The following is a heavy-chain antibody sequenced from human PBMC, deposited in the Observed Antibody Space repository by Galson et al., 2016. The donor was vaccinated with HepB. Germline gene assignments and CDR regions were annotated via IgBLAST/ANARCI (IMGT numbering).Heavy chain of an antibody. Sequence: SETLSLTCSVSEGSISGSSYFWDWIRQPPGKGLEWIGNVYHTGSTQYNPSLKSRVTMSVETSKNQFSLRLSSVTATDTAVYYCASRILYASGSRLDYWGRGILVTVSS. D-gene: IGHD3-10*01. V-gene: IGHV4-39*01. CDR3: ASRILYASGSRLDY. CDR2: VYHTGST. J-gene: IGHJ4*02. CDR1: EGSISGSSYF.